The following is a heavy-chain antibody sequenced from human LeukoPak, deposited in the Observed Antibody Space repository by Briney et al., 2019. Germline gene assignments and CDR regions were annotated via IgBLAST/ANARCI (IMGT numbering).Heavy chain of an antibody. Sequence: PGGSLRLSCAASGFTFSSYGMHWVRQAPGKGLEWVAVIWYDGSNKYYADSVKGRFTISRDNSKNTLYLQMNSLRAEDTAVYYCARDIRSAGQSYHYGMDVWGQGTTVTVSS. V-gene: IGHV3-33*01. J-gene: IGHJ6*02. CDR2: IWYDGSNK. CDR1: GFTFSSYG. CDR3: ARDIRSAGQSYHYGMDV.